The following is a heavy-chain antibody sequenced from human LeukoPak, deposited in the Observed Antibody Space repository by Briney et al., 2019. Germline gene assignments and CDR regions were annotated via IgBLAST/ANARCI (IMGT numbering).Heavy chain of an antibody. Sequence: ASVKVSCKASGYTFTGYYMHWVRQAPGQGLEWMGWINPSSGSTNYAQKFQGRVTMTRGTSISTAYMELSRLRSDDTAVYYCAREIVVVVAVLNWFDPWGQGTLVTVSS. V-gene: IGHV1-2*02. CDR3: AREIVVVVAVLNWFDP. J-gene: IGHJ5*02. D-gene: IGHD2-15*01. CDR1: GYTFTGYY. CDR2: INPSSGST.